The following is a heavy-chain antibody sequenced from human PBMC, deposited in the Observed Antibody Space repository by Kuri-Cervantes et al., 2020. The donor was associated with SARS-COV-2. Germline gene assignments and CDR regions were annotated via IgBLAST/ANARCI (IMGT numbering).Heavy chain of an antibody. CDR1: GGSISSYY. CDR2: IYYSGST. CDR3: ARDSLRDSADYVLGWYFDL. J-gene: IGHJ2*01. V-gene: IGHV4-59*01. D-gene: IGHD4-17*01. Sequence: GSLRLSCTVSGGSISSYYWSWIRQPPGKGLEWIGYIYYSGSTNYNPSLKSRVAISVDTPKTQFSLKLSSVTAADTAVYYCARDSLRDSADYVLGWYFDLWGHGTLVTVSS.